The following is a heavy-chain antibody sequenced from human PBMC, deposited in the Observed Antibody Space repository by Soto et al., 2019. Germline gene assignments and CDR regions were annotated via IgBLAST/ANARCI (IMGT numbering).Heavy chain of an antibody. CDR3: AXAMADILTGYSLNWFDP. CDR1: GYTFTNYA. D-gene: IGHD3-9*01. Sequence: SVKVSRKASGYTFTNYAMHWVRQAPGPRLEWMGWIDAGNGNTKYSQKYQGRVTITRDTSASTAYMELSSLRSEDTAVYYCAXAMADILTGYSLNWFDPWGQGTLVTVSS. V-gene: IGHV1-3*01. CDR2: IDAGNGNT. J-gene: IGHJ5*02.